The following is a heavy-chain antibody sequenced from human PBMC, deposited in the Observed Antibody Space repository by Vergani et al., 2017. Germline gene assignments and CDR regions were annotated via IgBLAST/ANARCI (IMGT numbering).Heavy chain of an antibody. CDR1: DDTFTRYA. D-gene: IGHD4-23*01. V-gene: IGHV1-18*01. Sequence: QVLLVQSGPEVKKPGASVQVSCKASDDTFTRYAISWVRQAPGQGLEWRGWSSGDKGTTHYAQNVQGRVTMTTDTSTSTAYMELRRLRPDDTAVYYCSRVTTTVVTRRKFVDYWGQGTLVTVSS. CDR3: SRVTTTVVTRRKFVDY. CDR2: SSGDKGTT. J-gene: IGHJ4*02.